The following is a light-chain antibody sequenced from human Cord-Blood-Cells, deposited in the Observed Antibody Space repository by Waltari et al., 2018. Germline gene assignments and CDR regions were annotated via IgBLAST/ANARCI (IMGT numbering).Light chain of an antibody. J-gene: IGKJ4*01. CDR2: AAS. V-gene: IGKV1-39*01. CDR1: QRIDSY. CDR3: QQSYSTPH. Sequence: DIQLTESSSSLSASVVDRLTLTCRASQRIDSYLNWYQQKPGKAPKLLIYAASSLQSGVPSRFSGSGSGTDFTLTISSLQPEDFATYFCQQSYSTPHFGGGTKVEIK.